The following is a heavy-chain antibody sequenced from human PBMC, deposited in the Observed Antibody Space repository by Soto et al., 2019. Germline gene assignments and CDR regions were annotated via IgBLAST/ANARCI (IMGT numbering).Heavy chain of an antibody. D-gene: IGHD6-13*01. V-gene: IGHV4-30-2*01. CDR1: GGSISGTTYS. CDR3: SRGQRAASRPSNFDS. CDR2: IYDSGKT. Sequence: QLQLQESGSGLVKPSQTLSLTCAVSGGSISGTTYSWSWIRQPPGKGLEWIGYIYDSGKTYYNPCIKSRFSISVDRSKNQFSLKLSSVTAADTAVYYCSRGQRAASRPSNFDSWGQGVLVNVSS. J-gene: IGHJ4*02.